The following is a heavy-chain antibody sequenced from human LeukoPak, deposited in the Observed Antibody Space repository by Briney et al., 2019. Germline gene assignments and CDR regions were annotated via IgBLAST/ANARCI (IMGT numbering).Heavy chain of an antibody. Sequence: SETLSLTCTVSGGSVSSGSYYWSWIRQPPGKGLEWIGYIYYSGSTNYNPSLESRVTISVDTSKNQFSLKLSSVTAADTAVYYCAREGSYGVRWFDPWGQGTLVTVSS. CDR1: GGSVSSGSYY. D-gene: IGHD1-26*01. V-gene: IGHV4-61*01. J-gene: IGHJ5*02. CDR2: IYYSGST. CDR3: AREGSYGVRWFDP.